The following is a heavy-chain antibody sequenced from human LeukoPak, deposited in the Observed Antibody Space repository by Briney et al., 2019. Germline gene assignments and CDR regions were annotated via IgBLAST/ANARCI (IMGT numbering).Heavy chain of an antibody. CDR3: ATEYSYGPHAFDI. D-gene: IGHD5-18*01. CDR1: GFTFSSYW. CDR2: IKQDGSEK. Sequence: PGGSLRLSCAASGFTFSSYWMSWVRQAPGKGLEGVANIKQDGSEKYYVDSVKGRFTISRDNAKNSLYLQMNSLRAEDTAVYYCATEYSYGPHAFDIWGQGTMVTVSS. J-gene: IGHJ3*02. V-gene: IGHV3-7*01.